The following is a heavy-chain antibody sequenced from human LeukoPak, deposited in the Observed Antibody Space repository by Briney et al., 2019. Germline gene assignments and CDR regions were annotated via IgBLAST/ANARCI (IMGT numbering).Heavy chain of an antibody. CDR2: IDPDSGDS. CDR1: GYTFTGYY. CDR3: ARLRGGHCFRSGGPVDY. D-gene: IGHD3-10*01. Sequence: ASVKVSCKTSGYTFTGYYMHWVRQAPGQGLGWMGWIDPDSGDSDIARNFQGRVAMTSEKSITTVYIHLIRLVSDVAAGQYFARLRGGHCFRSGGPVDYWGQGTLVTVSS. V-gene: IGHV1-2*02. J-gene: IGHJ4*02.